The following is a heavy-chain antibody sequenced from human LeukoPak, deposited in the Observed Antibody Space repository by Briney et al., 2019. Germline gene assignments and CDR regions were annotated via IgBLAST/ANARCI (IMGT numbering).Heavy chain of an antibody. Sequence: ESGPTLVKPTQTLALTCTFSGFSLSTSGVGVGWIRQPPGKALEWLALIYWNDDKRYSPSLKSRLTITKDTSKNQVVLTMTNMDPVDTATYYCAHTVLPAAAGAKGPTYNWFDPWGQGTLVTVSS. J-gene: IGHJ5*02. CDR2: IYWNDDK. CDR3: AHTVLPAAAGAKGPTYNWFDP. V-gene: IGHV2-5*01. D-gene: IGHD6-13*01. CDR1: GFSLSTSGVG.